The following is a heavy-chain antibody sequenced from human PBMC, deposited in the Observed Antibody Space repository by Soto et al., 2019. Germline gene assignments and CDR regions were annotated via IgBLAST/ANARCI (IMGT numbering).Heavy chain of an antibody. J-gene: IGHJ4*02. D-gene: IGHD4-17*01. CDR2: INHSGST. Sequence: LSLTCAVYGGSFSGYYWSWIRQPPGKGLEWIGEINHSGSTNYNPSLKSRVTISVDTSKNQFSLKLSSVTAADTAVYYCASLPDYGDYVVDYWGQGTLVTVSS. CDR1: GGSFSGYY. V-gene: IGHV4-34*01. CDR3: ASLPDYGDYVVDY.